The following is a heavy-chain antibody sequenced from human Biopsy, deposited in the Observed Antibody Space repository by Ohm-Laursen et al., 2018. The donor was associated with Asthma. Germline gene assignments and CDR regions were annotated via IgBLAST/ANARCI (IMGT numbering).Heavy chain of an antibody. V-gene: IGHV4-59*01. J-gene: IGHJ1*01. CDR3: ARGVVYGGDSYAEYFQH. Sequence: GTLSLICTVSGDSISSYHWSWIRQPPGKGLEWIGYVFYGGATNYNPSLKSRVTISVDTSKNQFFLRLSSVTAADTAVYYCARGVVYGGDSYAEYFQHWGQGTLVTVSS. CDR2: VFYGGAT. CDR1: GDSISSYH. D-gene: IGHD4-23*01.